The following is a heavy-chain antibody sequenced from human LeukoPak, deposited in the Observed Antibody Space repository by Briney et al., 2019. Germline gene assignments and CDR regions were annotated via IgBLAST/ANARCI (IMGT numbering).Heavy chain of an antibody. CDR2: INPNNGGT. Sequence: ASVKVSCKASGYTFTSYGINWVRQAPGQGLEWMGWINPNNGGTNYAQKFQGRVTMTRDTSISTAYMELSRLRSDDTAVYYCARDTTTKRDAKCYFEYWGQGTLVTVSS. CDR3: ARDTTTKRDAKCYFEY. D-gene: IGHD1-26*01. V-gene: IGHV1-2*02. CDR1: GYTFTSYG. J-gene: IGHJ4*02.